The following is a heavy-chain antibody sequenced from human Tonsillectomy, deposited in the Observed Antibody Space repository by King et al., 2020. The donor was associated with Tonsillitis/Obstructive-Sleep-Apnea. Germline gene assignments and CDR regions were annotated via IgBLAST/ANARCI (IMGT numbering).Heavy chain of an antibody. J-gene: IGHJ4*02. CDR3: ARNYKGIVVVPAAIEVDYFDY. CDR1: GGSISSYY. V-gene: IGHV4-59*01. D-gene: IGHD2-2*01. CDR2: IYYSGST. Sequence: VQLQESGPGLVKPSETLSLTCTVSGGSISSYYWSWIRQPPGKGLEWIGYIYYSGSTNYNPSLKSRVTISVDTSKNQFSLKLSSVTAADTAVYYCARNYKGIVVVPAAIEVDYFDYWGQGTLVTVSS.